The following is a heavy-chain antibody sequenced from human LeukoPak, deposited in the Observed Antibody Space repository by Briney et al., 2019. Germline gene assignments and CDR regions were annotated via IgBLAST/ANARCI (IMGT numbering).Heavy chain of an antibody. CDR2: INHSGST. CDR3: ARGPSTYYYDSSGYYYVGRKFDY. Sequence: SETLSLTCAVYGGSFSGYYWSWIRQPPGKGLEWIGEINHSGSTNYNPSLKSRVTISVDTSKNQFSLKLSSVTAADTAVYYCARGPSTYYYDSSGYYYVGRKFDYWGQGTLVTVSS. D-gene: IGHD3-22*01. V-gene: IGHV4-34*01. J-gene: IGHJ4*02. CDR1: GGSFSGYY.